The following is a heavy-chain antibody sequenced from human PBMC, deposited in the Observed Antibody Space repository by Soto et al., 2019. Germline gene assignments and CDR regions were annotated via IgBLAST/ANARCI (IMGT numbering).Heavy chain of an antibody. CDR3: AKEPPRGSYADY. Sequence: EVQLLESGGGLVQPGGSLRLSCAASGFTFSSYAMSWVRQAPGKGLEWVSAVSGSGDRTYYADSVKGRFTISRDNSKNTRYLQMNSLRVEDTAVYYCAKEPPRGSYADYWGQGTLVTVSS. CDR1: GFTFSSYA. D-gene: IGHD1-26*01. CDR2: VSGSGDRT. J-gene: IGHJ4*02. V-gene: IGHV3-23*01.